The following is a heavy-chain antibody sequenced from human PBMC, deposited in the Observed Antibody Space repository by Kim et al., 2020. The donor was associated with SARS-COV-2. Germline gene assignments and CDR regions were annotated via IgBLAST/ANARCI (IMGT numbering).Heavy chain of an antibody. J-gene: IGHJ4*02. V-gene: IGHV3-11*05. CDR2: ISPNSADI. CDR3: TRDPRPADY. Sequence: LSLTCVGSGFIFGDYYMTWIRQAPGKGLESLSYISPNSADIKYADSVRGRFTISRDNAKNSLYLQMNSLRAEDTAVYYCTRDPRPADYWGQGTLVTVSS. D-gene: IGHD2-2*01. CDR1: GFIFGDYY.